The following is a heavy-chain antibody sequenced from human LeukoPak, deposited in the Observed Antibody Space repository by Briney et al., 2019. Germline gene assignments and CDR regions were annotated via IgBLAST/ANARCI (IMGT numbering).Heavy chain of an antibody. CDR1: GFTFSTYG. J-gene: IGHJ3*02. V-gene: IGHV3-30*18. CDR2: ISYDGNNK. D-gene: IGHD2/OR15-2a*01. Sequence: GRSLRLSCAASGFTFSTYGMHWARQAPGKGLEWVGVISYDGNNKYYGDSVKGRFTISRDNSKNTLYLQMNSLRAEDTAVYYCVKVEPSILYGNVAFEIWGQGTMVTVSS. CDR3: VKVEPSILYGNVAFEI.